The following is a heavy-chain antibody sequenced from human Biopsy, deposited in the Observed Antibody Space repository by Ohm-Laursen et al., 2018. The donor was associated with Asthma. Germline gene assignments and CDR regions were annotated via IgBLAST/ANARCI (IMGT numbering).Heavy chain of an antibody. V-gene: IGHV3-7*01. CDR2: IKQDGSEK. Sequence: GSLRLSCAASGFTFSSYWMSWVRQAPGKGLEWVANIKQDGSEKYYVDSVKGRFTISRDNAKNSLYLQMNSLRAEDTAVYYCARDANIYYDSSGYYYNYYYGMDVWGQGTTVTVSS. D-gene: IGHD3-22*01. CDR3: ARDANIYYDSSGYYYNYYYGMDV. J-gene: IGHJ6*02. CDR1: GFTFSSYW.